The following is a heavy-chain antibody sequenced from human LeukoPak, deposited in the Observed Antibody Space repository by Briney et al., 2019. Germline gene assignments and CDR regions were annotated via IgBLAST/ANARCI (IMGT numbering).Heavy chain of an antibody. D-gene: IGHD2-2*01. J-gene: IGHJ5*02. CDR3: ARGQAILVVLPAAGNNWCDP. V-gene: IGHV1-2*02. CDR1: GYTFTGYY. Sequence: ASVKVSCKASGYTFTGYYMHWVRQAPGQGLEWMGWINPNSGGTNYAQKFQGRVTMTRDTSISTAYMELSRLRSDDTAVDYCARGQAILVVLPAAGNNWCDPWGQGTLVTV. CDR2: INPNSGGT.